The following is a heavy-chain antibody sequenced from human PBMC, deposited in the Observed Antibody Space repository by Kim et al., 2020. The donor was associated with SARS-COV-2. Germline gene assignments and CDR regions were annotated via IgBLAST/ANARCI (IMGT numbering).Heavy chain of an antibody. CDR2: IYYSGST. J-gene: IGHJ4*02. CDR3: ARQGGPIVVPS. Sequence: SETLSLTCTVSGGSISSSSYYWGWIRQPPGKGLEWIGSIYYSGSTYYNPSLKSRVTISVDTSKNQFSLKLSSVTAADTAVYYCARQGGPIVVPSWGQGTLVTVSS. CDR1: GGSISSSSYY. V-gene: IGHV4-39*01. D-gene: IGHD3-22*01.